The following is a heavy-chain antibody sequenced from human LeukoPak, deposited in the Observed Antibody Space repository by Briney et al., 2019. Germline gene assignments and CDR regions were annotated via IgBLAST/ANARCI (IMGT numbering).Heavy chain of an antibody. V-gene: IGHV3-74*01. CDR1: GFTLSSYW. Sequence: PGGSLRLSCAASGFTLSSYWMHWVRQGPGKELLWVSHLSRDGSSTAYADSVKGRFTISRDHAKNSLYLQMNSLRAEDTAVYYCARDSLVHYYDSSGYLDYWGQGTLVTVSS. CDR3: ARDSLVHYYDSSGYLDY. D-gene: IGHD3-22*01. J-gene: IGHJ4*02. CDR2: LSRDGSST.